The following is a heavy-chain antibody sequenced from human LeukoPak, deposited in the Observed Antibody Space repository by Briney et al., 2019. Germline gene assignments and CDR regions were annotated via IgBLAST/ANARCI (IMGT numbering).Heavy chain of an antibody. V-gene: IGHV3-30*03. Sequence: GRSLRLSCAASGFTFSSYGMHWVRQAPGKGLEWVAVISYDGSNKYYADSVKGRFTISRDNAKNTLYLQMNSLRVEDTAVYYCARTTAVDNWFDPWGQGTLVTVSS. J-gene: IGHJ5*02. D-gene: IGHD4-23*01. CDR2: ISYDGSNK. CDR1: GFTFSSYG. CDR3: ARTTAVDNWFDP.